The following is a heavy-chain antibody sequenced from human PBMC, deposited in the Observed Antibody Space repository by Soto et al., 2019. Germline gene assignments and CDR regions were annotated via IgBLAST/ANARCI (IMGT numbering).Heavy chain of an antibody. CDR1: GGSISSSTYY. D-gene: IGHD6-13*01. CDR2: IFYSGAT. V-gene: IGHV4-39*01. CDR3: ARTYSSSWSPFDY. Sequence: SETLSLTCTVSGGSISSSTYYWGWIRQPPGKGLEWIGNIFYSGATYYNPSLKSRVTVSVDTSKNQFSLKLSSVTAADTAVYYCARTYSSSWSPFDYWGQGTLVTVSS. J-gene: IGHJ4*02.